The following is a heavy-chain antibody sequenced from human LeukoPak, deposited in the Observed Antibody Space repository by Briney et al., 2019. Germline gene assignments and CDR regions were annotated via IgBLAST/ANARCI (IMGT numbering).Heavy chain of an antibody. J-gene: IGHJ4*02. V-gene: IGHV3-48*04. Sequence: ETLSLTCAVSGDSISSSNWWSWVRQAPGKGLEWVSYISSSGSTIYYADSVKGRFTISRDNAKNTLYLQMNSLRAEDTAVYYCARDRVGSSPFDYWGQGTLVTVSS. CDR3: ARDRVGSSPFDY. CDR1: GDSISSSN. CDR2: ISSSGSTI. D-gene: IGHD2-2*01.